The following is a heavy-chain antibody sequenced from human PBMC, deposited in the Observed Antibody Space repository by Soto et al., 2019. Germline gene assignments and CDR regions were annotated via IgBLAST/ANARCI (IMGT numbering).Heavy chain of an antibody. CDR2: IYYSGST. Sequence: SETLSLTCTVSGGSISSGGYYWSWIRQHPGKGLEWIGYIYYSGSTYYNPSLESRVTISVDTSKNQFSLKLSSVTAADTAVYYCARDRDYGGNSGEKAFDIWGQGTMVTVSS. J-gene: IGHJ3*02. D-gene: IGHD4-17*01. CDR1: GGSISSGGYY. V-gene: IGHV4-31*03. CDR3: ARDRDYGGNSGEKAFDI.